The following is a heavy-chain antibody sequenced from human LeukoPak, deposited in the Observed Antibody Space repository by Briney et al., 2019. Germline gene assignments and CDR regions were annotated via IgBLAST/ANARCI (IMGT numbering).Heavy chain of an antibody. J-gene: IGHJ4*02. D-gene: IGHD1-26*01. CDR2: ISPSGDSR. CDR1: GFTFSNYW. Sequence: PGGSLRLSCAASGFTFSNYWMNWARQAPGKGLELVSIISPSGDSRYHADYVKGRFTISRDNSKNSQYLQMNSLRVDDTAIYYCAKAVSIVGARDYFDYWGQGTLVTVSS. CDR3: AKAVSIVGARDYFDY. V-gene: IGHV3-23*01.